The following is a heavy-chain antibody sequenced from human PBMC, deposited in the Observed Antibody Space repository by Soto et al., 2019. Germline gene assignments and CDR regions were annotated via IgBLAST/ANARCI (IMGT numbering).Heavy chain of an antibody. CDR2: IWYDGSNK. CDR1: GFTFSSYG. Sequence: GGSLRLSCAASGFTFSSYGMHWVRQAPGKGLEWVAVIWYDGSNKYYTDSVKGRFTISRDNSKNTLYLQMNSLRAEDTAVYYCARQDSIQNYYYYYYMDVWGKGTTVTVSS. V-gene: IGHV3-33*01. CDR3: ARQDSIQNYYYYYYMDV. J-gene: IGHJ6*03. D-gene: IGHD1-1*01.